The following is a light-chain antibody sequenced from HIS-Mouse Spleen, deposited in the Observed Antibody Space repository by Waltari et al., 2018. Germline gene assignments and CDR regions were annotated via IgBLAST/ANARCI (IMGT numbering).Light chain of an antibody. CDR3: QQYVSSSWT. V-gene: IGKV3-20*01. J-gene: IGKJ1*01. CDR1: QSVSSSH. CDR2: GAS. Sequence: EIVLTQSPGTLSLSPGERPTLSCRASQSVSSSHLGWNQQKPGQAPRLLIYGASSRATTIPDRFSGSGYGTDFTLTISRLESEDFAVYYCQQYVSSSWTFGQATKVEIK.